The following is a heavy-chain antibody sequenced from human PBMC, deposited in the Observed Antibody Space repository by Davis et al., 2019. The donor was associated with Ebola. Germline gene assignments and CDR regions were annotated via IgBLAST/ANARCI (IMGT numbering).Heavy chain of an antibody. D-gene: IGHD3-10*01. CDR2: ISSSGSTI. J-gene: IGHJ6*02. V-gene: IGHV3-48*03. CDR1: GFTFSSYE. Sequence: GGSLRLSCAASGFTFSSYEMNWVRQAPGKGLEWVSYISSSGSTIYYADSVKGRFTISRDNAKNSLYLQMNSLRAEDTAVYYCARDLVQGVIFYYGMDVWGQRTTVTVSS. CDR3: ARDLVQGVIFYYGMDV.